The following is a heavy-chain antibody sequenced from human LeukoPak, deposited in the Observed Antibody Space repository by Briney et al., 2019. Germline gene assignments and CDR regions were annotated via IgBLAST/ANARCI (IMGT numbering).Heavy chain of an antibody. CDR2: ISSSGSTI. Sequence: GGSLRLSCAASGFTFSDYYMSWIRQAPGKGLEWVSYISSSGSTIYYADSVKGRFTISRDNAKNSLYLQMNSLRAEDMAVYYCARALWYSSSWSNFDYWGQGTLVTVSS. CDR3: ARALWYSSSWSNFDY. J-gene: IGHJ4*02. CDR1: GFTFSDYY. V-gene: IGHV3-11*04. D-gene: IGHD6-13*01.